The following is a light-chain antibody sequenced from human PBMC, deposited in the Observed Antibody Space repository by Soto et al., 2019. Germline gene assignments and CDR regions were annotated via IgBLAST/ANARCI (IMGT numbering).Light chain of an antibody. CDR1: SSDVGGYNY. CDR3: SSFTTVSTWV. J-gene: IGLJ3*02. V-gene: IGLV2-14*01. CDR2: EVN. Sequence: QAVLTQPASVSGSPEQSITISCTGTSSDVGGYNYVSWYQQHPGKAPKLMIYEVNNRPSGVSNRFSGSKSGNTASLTISGLQAEDEADYYCSSFTTVSTWVFGGGTKLTVL.